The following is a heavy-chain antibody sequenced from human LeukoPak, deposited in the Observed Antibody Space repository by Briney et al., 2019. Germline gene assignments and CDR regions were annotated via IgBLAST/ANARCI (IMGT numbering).Heavy chain of an antibody. CDR1: GLTFSSSW. V-gene: IGHV3-74*01. J-gene: IGHJ4*02. D-gene: IGHD4-23*01. Sequence: GGSLRLSCAASGLTFSSSWMHWVRQAPGKGLVWVSRISIDGSDTTYADSVKGRFTISRDNAKNTLYLQMNSLRAEDTAVYYCASYGGNFFVRYWGRGTLVTVSS. CDR2: ISIDGSDT. CDR3: ASYGGNFFVRY.